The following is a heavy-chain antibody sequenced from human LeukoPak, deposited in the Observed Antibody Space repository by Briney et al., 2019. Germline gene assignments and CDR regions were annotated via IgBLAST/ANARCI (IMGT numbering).Heavy chain of an antibody. CDR2: ISSSGSST. J-gene: IGHJ4*02. CDR1: GITFSTYA. CDR3: AKDKVRGRYYFDY. D-gene: IGHD3-10*01. V-gene: IGHV3-23*01. Sequence: GGSLRLSCVASGITFSTYAMSWVRQAPGRGLEWVSVISSSGSSTYYADSVKGRFTISRDNSKNTLYLQMNSLRAEDTAVYYCAKDKVRGRYYFDYWGQGTLVTVSS.